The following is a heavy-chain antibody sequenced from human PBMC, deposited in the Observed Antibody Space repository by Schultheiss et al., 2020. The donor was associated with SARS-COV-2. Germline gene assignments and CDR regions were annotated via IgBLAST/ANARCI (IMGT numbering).Heavy chain of an antibody. CDR2: INPNSGGT. CDR3: ARLLKRVDRAFDI. D-gene: IGHD2/OR15-2a*01. V-gene: IGHV1-2*02. Sequence: ASVKVSCKASGYTFTGYYMHWVRQAPGQGLEWMGRINPNSGGTNYAQKFQGRVTITADESTSTAYMELSSLRSEDTAVYYCARLLKRVDRAFDIWGQGTMVTVSS. J-gene: IGHJ3*02. CDR1: GYTFTGYY.